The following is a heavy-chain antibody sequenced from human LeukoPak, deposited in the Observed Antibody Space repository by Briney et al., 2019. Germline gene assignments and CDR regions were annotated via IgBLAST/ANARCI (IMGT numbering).Heavy chain of an antibody. V-gene: IGHV4-59*01. D-gene: IGHD6-19*01. J-gene: IGHJ4*02. CDR2: IYYSGST. CDR1: GDSISSYY. CDR3: ARVGYSSGWYGGVFDY. Sequence: SETLSLTCTVSGDSISSYYWSWIRQPPGKGLEWIGYIYYSGSTNYNPSLKSRVTISVDTSENQFSLKLSSVTAADTAVYYCARVGYSSGWYGGVFDYWGQGTLVTVSS.